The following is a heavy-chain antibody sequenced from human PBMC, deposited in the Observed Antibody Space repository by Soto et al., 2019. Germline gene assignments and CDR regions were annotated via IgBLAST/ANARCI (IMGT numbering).Heavy chain of an antibody. CDR1: GGNFNNYG. CDR2: IIPMFGIV. CDR3: AGEVGGTGLQF. V-gene: IGHV1-69*12. J-gene: IGHJ4*02. Sequence: QVQLVQSGTEARKPGSSVKVSCETSGGNFNNYGFNWVRQVPGQRLEWMGGIIPMFGIVKVGQIFQPRVAVTADQSTGKAYMELTRLGPEDTAVYYCAGEVGGTGLQFWGQGTLVIVSS. D-gene: IGHD3-16*01.